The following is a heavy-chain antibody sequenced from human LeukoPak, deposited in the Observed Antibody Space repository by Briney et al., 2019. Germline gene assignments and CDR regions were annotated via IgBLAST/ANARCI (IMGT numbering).Heavy chain of an antibody. D-gene: IGHD5-24*01. V-gene: IGHV3-21*01. CDR3: ARNFRDGYNNSFDY. CDR1: GFTLSSYS. J-gene: IGHJ4*02. Sequence: PGGSLRLSCATSGFTLSSYSMNWVRQAPGKGLEWVSSISSSSSYIYYADYVKGRFTISRDNSKNTLYLQMNSLRAEDTAVYYCARNFRDGYNNSFDYWGQGTLVTVSS. CDR2: ISSSSSYI.